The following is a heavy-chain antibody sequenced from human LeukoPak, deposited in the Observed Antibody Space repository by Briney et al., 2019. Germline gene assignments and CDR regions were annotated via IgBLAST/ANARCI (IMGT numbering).Heavy chain of an antibody. V-gene: IGHV4-39*01. CDR3: ARQSSTSCYIDY. J-gene: IGHJ4*02. Sequence: SETLSLTCTVSGGSISSSSYYWGWIRQPPGKGLEWIGSIYYSGSTFYNPSLKSRVTISVDTSKDQFSLKLSSVTAADTAVYFCARQSSTSCYIDYWGQGTLVAVSS. CDR2: IYYSGST. CDR1: GGSISSSSYY. D-gene: IGHD2-2*02.